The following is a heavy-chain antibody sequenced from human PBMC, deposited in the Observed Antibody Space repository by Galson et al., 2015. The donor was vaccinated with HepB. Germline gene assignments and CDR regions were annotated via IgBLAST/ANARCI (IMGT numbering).Heavy chain of an antibody. CDR1: GFTFSSYA. J-gene: IGHJ6*02. CDR3: AKDLGVRGEYYYHGMDV. Sequence: SLRLSCAASGFTFSSYAMSWVRQAPGQGLEWVSAIGSDGSSTFYADSVKGRSTISRDNSGNTLYLQMNSLRAEDTAIYYCAKDLGVRGEYYYHGMDVWGQGTTVTVSS. D-gene: IGHD3-10*01. V-gene: IGHV3-23*01. CDR2: IGSDGSST.